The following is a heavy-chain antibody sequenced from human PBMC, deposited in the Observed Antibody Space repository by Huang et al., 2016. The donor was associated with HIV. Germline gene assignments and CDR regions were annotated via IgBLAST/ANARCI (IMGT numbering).Heavy chain of an antibody. CDR3: ARIVGATKNDAFDI. Sequence: QLQLQESGPGLVKPSETLSLTCTVSGGSISSSSYYWGWIRQPPGKGLEWIGSIYYSGSTYYNPSLKSRVTISVDTSKNQFSRKLSSGTAADTAVYYCARIVGATKNDAFDIWGQGTMVTVSS. CDR1: GGSISSSSYY. D-gene: IGHD1-26*01. V-gene: IGHV4-39*01. CDR2: IYYSGST. J-gene: IGHJ3*02.